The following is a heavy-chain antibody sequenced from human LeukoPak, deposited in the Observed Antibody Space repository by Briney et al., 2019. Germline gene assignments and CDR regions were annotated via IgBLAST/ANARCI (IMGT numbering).Heavy chain of an antibody. V-gene: IGHV1-18*01. Sequence: ASVKVSCKASGYTFTSYGISWVRQAPGQGLEWMGWISAYNGNTNYAQKLQGRVTMTTDTSTSTAYMELRSLRSDDTAVYYCARNELNFLYGGSGGTGGHWGQGTLVTVSS. CDR2: ISAYNGNT. CDR3: ARNELNFLYGGSGGTGGH. CDR1: GYTFTSYG. D-gene: IGHD2-15*01. J-gene: IGHJ4*02.